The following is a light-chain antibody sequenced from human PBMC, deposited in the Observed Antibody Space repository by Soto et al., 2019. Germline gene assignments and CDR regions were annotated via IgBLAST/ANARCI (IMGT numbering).Light chain of an antibody. CDR3: MIWHSTAYV. V-gene: IGLV5-45*01. CDR1: SGINVGTYR. CDR2: YNSDSDK. Sequence: QAVVTQPASLSASPGASASLTCTLRSGINVGTYRIYWYQQKPGSPPQYLLRYNSDSDKQQGSGVPSRFSGSKDASANAGILLISGLQSEDEADYYCMIWHSTAYVFGSGTKVTVL. J-gene: IGLJ1*01.